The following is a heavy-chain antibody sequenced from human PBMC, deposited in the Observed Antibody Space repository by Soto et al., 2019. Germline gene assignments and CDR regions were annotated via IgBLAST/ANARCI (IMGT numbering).Heavy chain of an antibody. CDR1: GGSISTSNYY. Sequence: QLQLQESGPGLVKPSETLSLTCTVSGGSISTSNYYWAWIRQPPGKGLEWIGTIYYSGSTYYKPSLKSRVTISVDTSKNQFSLKLSSVTAEDTAVYYCATSGWTPNWLGPWGQGTLVTVSS. CDR2: IYYSGST. CDR3: ATSGWTPNWLGP. D-gene: IGHD6-19*01. V-gene: IGHV4-39*01. J-gene: IGHJ5*02.